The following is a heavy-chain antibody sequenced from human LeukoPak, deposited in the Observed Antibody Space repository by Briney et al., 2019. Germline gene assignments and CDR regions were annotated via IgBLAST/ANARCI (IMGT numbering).Heavy chain of an antibody. J-gene: IGHJ4*02. CDR3: ANYYDSSGYRPFDY. V-gene: IGHV3-11*01. CDR2: ISSSGDAI. D-gene: IGHD3-22*01. CDR1: GFTFRDYY. Sequence: GGSLRLSCAASGFTFRDYYMSWIRQAPGKGLEWVSYISSSGDAIYSADSVKGRFTISRDNAKNSLYLQMDSLRAEDTALYYCANYYDSSGYRPFDYCGQGTLVTVSS.